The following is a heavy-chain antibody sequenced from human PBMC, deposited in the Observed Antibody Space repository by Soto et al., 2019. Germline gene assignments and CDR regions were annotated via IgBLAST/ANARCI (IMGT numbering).Heavy chain of an antibody. J-gene: IGHJ4*02. CDR3: AVGGGGTRY. CDR1: GYTFSSFA. CDR2: INPGDGYT. V-gene: IGHV1-3*01. Sequence: QVHLVQSGAEVTNPGASVKVSCKTSGYTFSSFAIHWVRQAPGQGLEWMAWINPGDGYTRLLQKFQGRVTVTRDTSATTVFMELNSLTSEDTAVYYCAVGGGGTRYWGQGTQVTVSS. D-gene: IGHD1-1*01.